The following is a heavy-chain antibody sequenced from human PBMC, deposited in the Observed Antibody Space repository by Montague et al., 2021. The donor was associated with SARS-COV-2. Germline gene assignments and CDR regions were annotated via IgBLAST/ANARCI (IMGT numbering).Heavy chain of an antibody. CDR2: IYYSGRT. CDR3: ARGSYEILRYGMDV. CDR1: GGFISSYY. V-gene: IGHV4-59*13. D-gene: IGHD3-9*01. Sequence: SEILSLSCTVSGGFISSYYWGWIRQPPGKGLEWIGYIYYSGRTNYNPSLKSRITISLGTSKNQFSLKLSSVTAADTAVYYCARGSYEILRYGMDVWGQGTTVTVSS. J-gene: IGHJ6*02.